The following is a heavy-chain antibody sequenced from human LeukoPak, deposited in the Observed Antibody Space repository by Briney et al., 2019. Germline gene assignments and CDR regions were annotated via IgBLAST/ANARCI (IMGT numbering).Heavy chain of an antibody. Sequence: GGSLRLSCAASGFTVSSNYMSWVRQAPGKGLEWVSVIYSGGSTYYADSVKGRFTISRDNSKNTLYLQMNSLRAEDTAVYYCARDSPDYGDYVIWGQGTLVTVSS. J-gene: IGHJ4*02. CDR2: IYSGGST. CDR1: GFTVSSNY. V-gene: IGHV3-53*01. D-gene: IGHD4-17*01. CDR3: ARDSPDYGDYVI.